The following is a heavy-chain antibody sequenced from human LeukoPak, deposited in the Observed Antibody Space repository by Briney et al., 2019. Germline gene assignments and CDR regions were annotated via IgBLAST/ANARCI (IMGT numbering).Heavy chain of an antibody. J-gene: IGHJ6*02. Sequence: GGSLRLSCAASGFTFSSYGMHWVRQAPGKGLEWVAVIWYDGSNKYYADSVKGRFTISRDNSKNTLYLQMNSLRAEDTAVYYCARDDRALLLWFGKLSMDVWGQGTTVTVSS. CDR3: ARDDRALLLWFGKLSMDV. CDR1: GFTFSSYG. V-gene: IGHV3-33*01. D-gene: IGHD3-10*01. CDR2: IWYDGSNK.